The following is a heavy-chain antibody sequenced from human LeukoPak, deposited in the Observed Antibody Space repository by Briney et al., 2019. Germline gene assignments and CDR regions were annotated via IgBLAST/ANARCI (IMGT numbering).Heavy chain of an antibody. Sequence: SETLSLTCAVAGYSISSGYYGAWGRQPPGRGLEWIANIYHTGNTYYNPSLNSRVTMSVDTSKNQFSLRLSSVTAADTAVYYCARAGGGSSPYYYYHMDVWGKGTTVTVSS. D-gene: IGHD6-6*01. V-gene: IGHV4-38-2*01. J-gene: IGHJ6*03. CDR3: ARAGGGSSPYYYYHMDV. CDR1: GYSISSGYY. CDR2: IYHTGNT.